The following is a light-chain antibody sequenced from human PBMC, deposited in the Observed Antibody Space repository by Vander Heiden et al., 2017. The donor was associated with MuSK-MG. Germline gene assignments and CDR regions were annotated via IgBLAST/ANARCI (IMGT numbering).Light chain of an antibody. J-gene: IGLJ1*01. V-gene: IGLV3-19*01. CDR3: YSRASSNNHLLV. Sequence: SSQLTQDPSVSVALVQTVRITCQGDSLRSYYASWYQQQPGQAPVLVIYENNSRPSGIPDRFSGSSSGNTDSSTITGAQAEDEADYDCYSRASSNNHLLVFGTGTKVTVL. CDR1: SLRSYY. CDR2: ENN.